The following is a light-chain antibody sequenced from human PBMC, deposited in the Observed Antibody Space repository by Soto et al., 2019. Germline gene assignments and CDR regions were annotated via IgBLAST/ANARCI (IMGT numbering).Light chain of an antibody. V-gene: IGLV1-44*01. CDR3: AAWDDSLNEVV. CDR2: TNN. J-gene: IGLJ2*01. Sequence: QSVLTQPPSASGTPGQRVTISCSGSSSNIGSNTVNWYHQLPGTAPKLLIHTNNQRPSGVPDRFSGSKSGTSASLAISGLQSEDQADYYCAAWDDSLNEVVFGGGTKLTVL. CDR1: SSNIGSNT.